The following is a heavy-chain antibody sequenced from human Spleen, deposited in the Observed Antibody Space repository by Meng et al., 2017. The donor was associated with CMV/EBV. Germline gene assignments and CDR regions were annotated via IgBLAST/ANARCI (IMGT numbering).Heavy chain of an antibody. Sequence: CAVFGGSCIGYYWSWIRQPPGKGLEWIGEINHSGSTNYNPSLKSRVTISVDTSKNQFSLKLSSVTAADTAVYYCARGLRGYSYGYVYWGQGTLVTVSS. CDR2: INHSGST. D-gene: IGHD5-18*01. CDR3: ARGLRGYSYGYVY. V-gene: IGHV4-34*01. CDR1: GGSCIGYY. J-gene: IGHJ4*02.